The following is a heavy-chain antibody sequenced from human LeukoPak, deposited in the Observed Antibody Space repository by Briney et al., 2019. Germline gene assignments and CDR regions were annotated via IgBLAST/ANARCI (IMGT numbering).Heavy chain of an antibody. J-gene: IGHJ4*02. V-gene: IGHV3-53*01. CDR1: GLTGSHNY. D-gene: IGHD4-17*01. Sequence: GGSLRLSCAASGLTGSHNYVSWVRQAPGKGLEWVSAIHTSGDTCYADSVKGRFTISRDTSKNTLYLQMNSLRAEDTAVYYCARDLRGDYGEFDYWGQGTLVTVSS. CDR3: ARDLRGDYGEFDY. CDR2: IHTSGDT.